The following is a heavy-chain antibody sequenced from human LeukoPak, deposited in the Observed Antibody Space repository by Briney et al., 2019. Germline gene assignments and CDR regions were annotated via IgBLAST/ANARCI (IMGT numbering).Heavy chain of an antibody. CDR3: ARGIIAAAGTSDY. Sequence: GASVKVSCKASGYTFTGYYMHWVRQAPGQGLEWIGWINPNSGGTNYAQKFQGRVTMTRDTSISTAYMELSRLRSDDTAVYYCARGIIAAAGTSDYWGQGTLVTVSS. J-gene: IGHJ4*02. V-gene: IGHV1-2*02. CDR1: GYTFTGYY. CDR2: INPNSGGT. D-gene: IGHD6-13*01.